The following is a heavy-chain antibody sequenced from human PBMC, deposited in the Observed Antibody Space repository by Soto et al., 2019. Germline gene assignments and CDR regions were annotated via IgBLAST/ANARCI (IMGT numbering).Heavy chain of an antibody. CDR2: SSINNGKT. Sequence: QVQLVQSGGEVKKPGASVKVSCQAAGYTFTRFGITWVRQAPGQGREWMGWSSINNGKTNYAQKFQGRVTMTTDTSTNTAYMELRSLRSDDTAVYYCARHTDDVHYVCGSDYYGMDVWGQGSTVTVSS. CDR3: ARHTDDVHYVCGSDYYGMDV. D-gene: IGHD3-16*01. CDR1: GYTFTRFG. J-gene: IGHJ6*02. V-gene: IGHV1-18*01.